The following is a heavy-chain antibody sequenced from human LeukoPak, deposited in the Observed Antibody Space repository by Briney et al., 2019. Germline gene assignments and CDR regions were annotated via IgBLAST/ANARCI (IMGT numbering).Heavy chain of an antibody. J-gene: IGHJ5*02. CDR2: IFHSGST. CDR1: NGSITANSYY. CDR3: ARPWGVGAPFDP. Sequence: SETLSLTCTVSNGSITANSYYWGWIRQPPGKGLEWIGTIFHSGSTYYNPSLKSRVTITVDTSKNQFSLNLNSVTSADTAVYYCARPWGVGAPFDPWGPGTLVTVSS. V-gene: IGHV4-39*01. D-gene: IGHD1-26*01.